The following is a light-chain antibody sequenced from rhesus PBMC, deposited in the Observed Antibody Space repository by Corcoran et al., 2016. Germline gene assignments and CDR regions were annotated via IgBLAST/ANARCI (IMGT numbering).Light chain of an antibody. CDR3: NQHSSGYS. J-gene: IGKJ2*01. CDR1: QSVSSS. CDR2: GAS. V-gene: IGKV3-24*01. Sequence: EIVMTQSPATLSLSPGERATLSCRASQSVSSSLAWYQQQPGQAPRLLIYGASSRATGIRDRFSGSGSGTDFTLTISSLEPEDVRVYHCNQHSSGYSFGQGTKVEIK.